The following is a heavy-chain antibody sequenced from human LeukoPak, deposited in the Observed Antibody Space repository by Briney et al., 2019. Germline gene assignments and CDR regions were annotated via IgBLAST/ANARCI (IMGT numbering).Heavy chain of an antibody. D-gene: IGHD3-10*01. CDR2: INPNSGGT. J-gene: IGHJ4*02. V-gene: IGHV1-2*02. Sequence: ASVKVSCKASGYTFTGHYMHWVRQAPGQGLEWMGWINPNSGGTNYAQKFQGRVTMTRDTSISTAYMELSRLRSDDTAVYYCARAPFGEPVYYFDYWGQGTLVTVSS. CDR3: ARAPFGEPVYYFDY. CDR1: GYTFTGHY.